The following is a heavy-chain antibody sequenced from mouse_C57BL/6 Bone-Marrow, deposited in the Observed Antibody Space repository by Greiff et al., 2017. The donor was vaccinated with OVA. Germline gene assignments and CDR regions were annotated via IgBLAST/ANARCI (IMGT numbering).Heavy chain of an antibody. V-gene: IGHV5-6*01. CDR1: GFTFSSYG. J-gene: IGHJ2*01. D-gene: IGHD1-1*02. CDR3: ARFYGY. CDR2: ISSGGSYT. Sequence: EVKLMESGGDLVKPGGSLKLSCAASGFTFSSYGMSWVRQTPDKRLEWVATISSGGSYTYYPDSVKGRFTISRDNAKNTLYLQMSSLKSEDTAMYYCARFYGYWGQGTTRTVSS.